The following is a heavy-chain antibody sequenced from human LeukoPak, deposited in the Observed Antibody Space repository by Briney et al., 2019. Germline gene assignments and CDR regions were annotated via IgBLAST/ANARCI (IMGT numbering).Heavy chain of an antibody. D-gene: IGHD3-22*01. CDR2: ITTSDGNT. V-gene: IGHV3-23*01. CDR1: GFTFSSYT. Sequence: GGSLRLSCAASGFTFSSYTMSWVRQAPGKGLEWVSTITTSDGNTYYADSVKGRFTVSRDNSKNTLYLQMNSLRAEDTAVYYCARRKNYYDSSGYRGPFDYWGQGTLVTVSS. CDR3: ARRKNYYDSSGYRGPFDY. J-gene: IGHJ4*02.